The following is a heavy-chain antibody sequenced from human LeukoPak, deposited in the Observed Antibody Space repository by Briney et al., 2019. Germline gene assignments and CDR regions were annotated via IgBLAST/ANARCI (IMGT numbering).Heavy chain of an antibody. V-gene: IGHV3-30*03. CDR1: GFSFSQYG. CDR2: IAHDGSYI. J-gene: IGHJ4*02. Sequence: GGSLRLSCTVSGFSFSQYGIHWVRQAPGKGLEWVAVIAHDGSYISMLDSVKGRFTISRDNSKKTLYLQMNSLRVEDTAVYYCARGGGPADYWGQGTLVTVSS. D-gene: IGHD2-2*01. CDR3: ARGGGPADY.